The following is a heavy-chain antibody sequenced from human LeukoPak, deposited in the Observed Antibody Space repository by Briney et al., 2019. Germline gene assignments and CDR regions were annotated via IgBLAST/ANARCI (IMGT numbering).Heavy chain of an antibody. CDR3: AREASGHYCDL. D-gene: IGHD3-3*01. V-gene: IGHV3-33*01. CDR2: IWYDGSKA. CDR1: GFTFSSYG. Sequence: GSLRLSCEVSGFTFSSYGMHWVRQAPGKGLEWVAIIWYDGSKAEYADSVKGRFTISRDDSKNTLHLQMNSLRVEDTAVYYCAREASGHYCDLWGQGTLVTVSS. J-gene: IGHJ5*02.